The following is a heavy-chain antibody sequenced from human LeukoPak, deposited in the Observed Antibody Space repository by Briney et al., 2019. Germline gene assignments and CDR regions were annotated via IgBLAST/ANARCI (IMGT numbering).Heavy chain of an antibody. CDR2: IDTSTTYM. V-gene: IGHV3-21*01. J-gene: IGHJ2*01. Sequence: GGSLRLSCADSGFTFSSYSMNWVRQAPGKGLEWVSSIDTSTTYMTYADSVKGRFTISRDNARNSLYLQMNSLRAEDTAVYYCAREAGTGERWYFDLWGRGTLVTVSS. CDR1: GFTFSSYS. D-gene: IGHD7-27*01. CDR3: AREAGTGERWYFDL.